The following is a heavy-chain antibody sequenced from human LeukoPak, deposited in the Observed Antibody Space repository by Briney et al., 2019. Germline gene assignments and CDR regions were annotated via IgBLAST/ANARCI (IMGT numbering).Heavy chain of an antibody. CDR3: ARGVAVAGIGYYYYYYMDV. J-gene: IGHJ6*03. CDR1: GGSFSGYY. V-gene: IGHV4-34*01. Sequence: SETLSLTCAVYGGSFSGYYWSWIRQPPGKGLEWIGEINHSGSTNYNPSLKSRVTISVDTSKNQFSLKLSSVTAADTAVYYCARGVAVAGIGYYYYYYMDVWGKGTAVPVSS. CDR2: INHSGST. D-gene: IGHD6-19*01.